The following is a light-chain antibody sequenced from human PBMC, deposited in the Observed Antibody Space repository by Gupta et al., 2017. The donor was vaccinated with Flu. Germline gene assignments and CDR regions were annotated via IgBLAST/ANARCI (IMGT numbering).Light chain of an antibody. CDR1: RDISKS. CDR2: DAT. CDR3: QQFDSLPNT. V-gene: IGKV1-33*01. Sequence: PSSLSASIGDRVTITCRARRDISKSLHWYQQKPGKAPKPLIYDATNLETGVPSRFSGSGSGTEFTITISSLQPEDFATYYCQQFDSLPNTFGQGTKLEMK. J-gene: IGKJ2*01.